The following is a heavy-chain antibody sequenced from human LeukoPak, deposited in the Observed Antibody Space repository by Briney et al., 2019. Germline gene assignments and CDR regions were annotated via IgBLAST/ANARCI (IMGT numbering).Heavy chain of an antibody. D-gene: IGHD6-19*01. J-gene: IGHJ4*02. CDR3: AKEIAVRGQGVFDY. CDR1: GFTFSNYA. CDR2: IVGCGGDT. Sequence: GGSLRLSCAASGFTFSNYAMSWVRQAPGKGLEWVSAIVGCGGDTFHADSVKGRFTISRDNSKNTLYLQMSSLGAEDTAVYYCAKEIAVRGQGVFDYWGQGTLVTVSS. V-gene: IGHV3-23*01.